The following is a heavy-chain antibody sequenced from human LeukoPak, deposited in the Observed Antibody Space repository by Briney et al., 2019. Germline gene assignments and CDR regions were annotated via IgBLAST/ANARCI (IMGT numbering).Heavy chain of an antibody. Sequence: GGSLRLSCADSGFTISSNYMNWVRQAPGKGLEWVSVIYSGGTTYYADSVKGRFTISRDNSKNTLYLQMNSLRAEDTAVYYCATKRGYSYGLDYWGQGTLVTVS. V-gene: IGHV3-53*01. J-gene: IGHJ4*02. CDR1: GFTISSNY. CDR2: IYSGGTT. D-gene: IGHD5-18*01. CDR3: ATKRGYSYGLDY.